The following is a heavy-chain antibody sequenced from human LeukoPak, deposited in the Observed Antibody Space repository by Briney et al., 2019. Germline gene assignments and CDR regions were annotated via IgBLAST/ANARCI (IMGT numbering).Heavy chain of an antibody. CDR3: AKGGVRIEQWLEYFQH. Sequence: GGSLRLSCAASGFTFSSYSMNWVRQAPGKGLEWVSYISSSSSIIYYADSVKGRFTISRDNAKNSLYLQMNSLRDEDTAVYYCAKGGVRIEQWLEYFQHWGQGTLVTVSS. CDR1: GFTFSSYS. V-gene: IGHV3-48*02. CDR2: ISSSSSII. D-gene: IGHD6-19*01. J-gene: IGHJ1*01.